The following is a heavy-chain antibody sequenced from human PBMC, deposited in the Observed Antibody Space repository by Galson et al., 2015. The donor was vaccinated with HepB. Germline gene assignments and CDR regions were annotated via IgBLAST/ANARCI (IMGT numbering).Heavy chain of an antibody. V-gene: IGHV1-69*10. CDR2: IIPILGIA. CDR3: ARGAFYGGDNWFDP. CDR1: GGTFSSYA. J-gene: IGHJ5*02. D-gene: IGHD3-16*01. Sequence: SVRVSCKASGGTFSSYAISWVRQAPGQGLEWMGGIIPILGIANYAQKFQGRVTITADKSTSTAYMELSSLRSEDTAVYYCARGAFYGGDNWFDPWGQGTLVTVSS.